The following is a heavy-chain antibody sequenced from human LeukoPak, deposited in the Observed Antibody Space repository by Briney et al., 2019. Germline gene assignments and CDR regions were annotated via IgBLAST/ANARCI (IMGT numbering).Heavy chain of an antibody. CDR2: IWYDGSKK. Sequence: GGSLRLSCAASAFTFTGYGMHWVRQAPGKGLEWVAVIWYDGSKKYYADSVRGRFTISRDSSNNTLYLQMNRLRAEDTAVYYCARGDYYYDSSRYDAFDIWGQGTMVTVSS. CDR3: ARGDYYYDSSRYDAFDI. CDR1: AFTFTGYG. D-gene: IGHD3-22*01. V-gene: IGHV3-33*01. J-gene: IGHJ3*02.